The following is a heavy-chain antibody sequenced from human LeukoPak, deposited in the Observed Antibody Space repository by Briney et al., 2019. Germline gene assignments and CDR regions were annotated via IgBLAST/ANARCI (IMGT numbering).Heavy chain of an antibody. D-gene: IGHD2/OR15-2a*01. Sequence: PGGSLRLSCAAYGFTFRNAWMSWVRQAPGKGLEWVGLIKSKTDGETTDYAAPVKGRFTISRDDSKNTLYLQMNSLKTEDIAMYYCIADVPESTAYPFDYWGQGTLVIVSS. CDR3: IADVPESTAYPFDY. J-gene: IGHJ4*02. V-gene: IGHV3-15*01. CDR1: GFTFRNAW. CDR2: IKSKTDGETT.